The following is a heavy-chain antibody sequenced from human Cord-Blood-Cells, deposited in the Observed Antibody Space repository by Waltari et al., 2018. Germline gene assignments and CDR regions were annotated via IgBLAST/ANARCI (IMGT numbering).Heavy chain of an antibody. J-gene: IGHJ3*02. V-gene: IGHV1-69*12. CDR1: GGTFSSYA. CDR3: ARDTAAPGLDAFDI. Sequence: QVQLVQSGAEVKKPGSSVKVSCKASGGTFSSYAISWVRQAPGQGLAWMGGSIPILGTANYAQKFQGRVTITADEATSTAYMELSSLRSEDTAVYYCARDTAAPGLDAFDIWGQGTMVTVSS. CDR2: SIPILGTA. D-gene: IGHD6-6*01.